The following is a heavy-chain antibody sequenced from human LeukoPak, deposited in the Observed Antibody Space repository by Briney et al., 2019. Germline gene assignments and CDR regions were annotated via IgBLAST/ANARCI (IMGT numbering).Heavy chain of an antibody. V-gene: IGHV4-59*01. D-gene: IGHD6-6*01. Sequence: SETLSLTCTVSGGSISSYYWSWIRQPPGKGLEWIGYIYYSGSTNYNPSLKSRVTISVDTSKNQFSLKLSSMTAADTAVYYCARDAYSSSSGINYYYYTDVWGKGTTVTVSS. CDR2: IYYSGST. J-gene: IGHJ6*03. CDR3: ARDAYSSSSGINYYYYTDV. CDR1: GGSISSYY.